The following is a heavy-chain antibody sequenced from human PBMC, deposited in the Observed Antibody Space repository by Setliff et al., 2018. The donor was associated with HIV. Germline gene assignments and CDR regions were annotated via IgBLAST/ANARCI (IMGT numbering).Heavy chain of an antibody. D-gene: IGHD3-3*01. CDR3: ARDRGSYNFWSGLARGDNWFDP. V-gene: IGHV4-59*11. CDR2: IFYSGSS. CDR1: GDPINSHY. J-gene: IGHJ5*02. Sequence: SETLSLTCTVSGDPINSHYWSWIRQPPGEGLEWIGYIFYSGSSNYNPSLKSRVTMSVDTSKNQFSLNLTSVTAADTAVYYCARDRGSYNFWSGLARGDNWFDPWGQGTLVTVSS.